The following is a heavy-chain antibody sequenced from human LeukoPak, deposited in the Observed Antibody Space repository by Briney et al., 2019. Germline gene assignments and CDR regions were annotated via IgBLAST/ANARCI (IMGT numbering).Heavy chain of an antibody. V-gene: IGHV3-21*01. J-gene: IGHJ4*02. CDR3: GTGGAMYSSATFDY. Sequence: GGSLRLSCAASGFTFSSYSMNWVRQAPGKGLEWVSSISSSSSYIYYADSVKGRFTISRDNAKNSLYLQMNSLRAEDTAVYYCGTGGAMYSSATFDYWGQGSLVTVSS. CDR2: ISSSSSYI. CDR1: GFTFSSYS. D-gene: IGHD6-25*01.